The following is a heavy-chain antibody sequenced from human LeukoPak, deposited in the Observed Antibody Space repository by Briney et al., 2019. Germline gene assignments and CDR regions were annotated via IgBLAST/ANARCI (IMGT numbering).Heavy chain of an antibody. D-gene: IGHD3-10*01. CDR2: ICHTGSTM. CDR1: GFSFSRYN. J-gene: IGHJ6*02. V-gene: IGHV3-48*04. CDR3: AIPPLSGTGSSRPLTGMDV. Sequence: GSLGLSCAASGFSFSRYNLNWVRQAPGKGLEWVSYICHTGSTMSYADSVKGRFTISRDNARNSLYLQMNSLRAEDTAVYYCAIPPLSGTGSSRPLTGMDVWGQGTTVTVSS.